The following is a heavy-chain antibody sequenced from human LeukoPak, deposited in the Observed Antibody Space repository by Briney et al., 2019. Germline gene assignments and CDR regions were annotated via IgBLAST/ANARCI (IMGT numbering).Heavy chain of an antibody. V-gene: IGHV1-69*05. CDR1: GYTFTSYG. J-gene: IGHJ6*03. D-gene: IGHD3-3*01. CDR2: IIPIFGTA. Sequence: ASVKVSCKASGYTFTSYGISWVRQAPGQGLEWMGGIIPIFGTANYAQKFQGRVTITTDESTSTAYMELSSLRSEDTAVYYCARGYYDFWSGPGGYYYYMDVWGKGTTVTVSS. CDR3: ARGYYDFWSGPGGYYYYMDV.